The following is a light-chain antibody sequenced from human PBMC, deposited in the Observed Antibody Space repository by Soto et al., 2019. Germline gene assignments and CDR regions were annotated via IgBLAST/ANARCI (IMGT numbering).Light chain of an antibody. V-gene: IGKV3-20*01. CDR1: QSVSSSY. CDR2: GAS. J-gene: IGKJ5*01. Sequence: EIVLTQSPCTLSLSPGERAPLSCRASQSVSSSYLAWYQQKPGQAPSLLIYGASTRATGVPDRFSGTGSGTEFTLTISSLKSEDYAVYYCQQYKSWPPITFGQGTHWRL. CDR3: QQYKSWPPIT.